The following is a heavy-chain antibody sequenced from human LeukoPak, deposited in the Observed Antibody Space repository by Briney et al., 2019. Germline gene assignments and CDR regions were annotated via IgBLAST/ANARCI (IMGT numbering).Heavy chain of an antibody. CDR3: ARVSPTLSLPGIAS. V-gene: IGHV1-18*01. J-gene: IGHJ3*01. CDR1: GYTFTSYG. D-gene: IGHD6-13*01. Sequence: ASVKVSCKASGYTFTSYGISWVRQAPGQGLEWMGWISAYNGNTNYAQKLQGRVTMTTDTSTSTAYMELRSLRSDDTAVYYCARVSPTLSLPGIASWGQGTMVTVSS. CDR2: ISAYNGNT.